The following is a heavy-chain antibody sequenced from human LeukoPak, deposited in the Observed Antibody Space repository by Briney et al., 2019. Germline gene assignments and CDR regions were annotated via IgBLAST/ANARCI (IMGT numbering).Heavy chain of an antibody. J-gene: IGHJ6*02. D-gene: IGHD6-13*01. V-gene: IGHV1-18*01. Sequence: ASVKVSCKASGYTFTSYGISWVRQAPGQGLEWMGWISAHNGNTNYAQKLQGRVTMTTDTSTSTAYMELRSLRSDDTAVYYCARDRGSGILHYYYGMDVWGQGTTVTVSS. CDR1: GYTFTSYG. CDR2: ISAHNGNT. CDR3: ARDRGSGILHYYYGMDV.